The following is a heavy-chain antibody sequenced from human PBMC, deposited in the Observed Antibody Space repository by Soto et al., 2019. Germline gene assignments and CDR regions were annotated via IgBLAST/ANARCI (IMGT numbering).Heavy chain of an antibody. V-gene: IGHV3-74*01. CDR3: VSDSHGDY. CDR2: IDHDGPT. J-gene: IGHJ4*02. CDR1: GFTFSNYW. D-gene: IGHD5-12*01. Sequence: EVQLVESGGGLVQPGGSLRLSCAGSGFTFSNYWMHWVRQAPGKGLEWVSRIDHDGPTDYVDSVRGRVTISGDNAENTLYLQMNSLVPEDTAVYYCVSDSHGDYGGEGTVVTVSP.